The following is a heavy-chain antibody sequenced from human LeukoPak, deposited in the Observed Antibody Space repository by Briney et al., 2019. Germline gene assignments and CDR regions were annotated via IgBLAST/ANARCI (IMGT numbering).Heavy chain of an antibody. Sequence: GASVKVFCKASGGTFSSYAISWVRQAPGQGLEWMGRIIPIFGTANYAQKFQGRVTITTDESTSTAYMELSSLRSEDTAVYYCARENSHYYDTGGAFDIWGQGTMVTVSS. CDR3: ARENSHYYDTGGAFDI. CDR2: IIPIFGTA. J-gene: IGHJ3*02. D-gene: IGHD3-22*01. CDR1: GGTFSSYA. V-gene: IGHV1-69*05.